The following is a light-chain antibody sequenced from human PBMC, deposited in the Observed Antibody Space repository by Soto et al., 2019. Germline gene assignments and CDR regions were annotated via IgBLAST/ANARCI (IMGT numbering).Light chain of an antibody. CDR1: SSNIGSNY. J-gene: IGLJ3*02. CDR2: HDD. CDR3: ESWDDTLKGHV. Sequence: QSVLTQPPSASGTPGQRVTISCSGSSSNIGSNYVYWYQQLPGTAPKLLIYHDDLRPSGVSDRFSGSKSGTSASLAISGLQSEDEADYYCESWDDTLKGHVFGGGTKLTVL. V-gene: IGLV1-44*01.